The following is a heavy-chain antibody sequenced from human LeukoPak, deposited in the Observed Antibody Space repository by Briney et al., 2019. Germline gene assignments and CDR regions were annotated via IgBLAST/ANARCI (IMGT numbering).Heavy chain of an antibody. CDR3: ARTYYYGSGSRHFDY. Sequence: PLALVKVSCKASGYTFTSYGISWVRQAPGQGLEWMGWISAYNGNTNYAQKLQGRVTMTTDTSTSTAYMELRSLRSDDTAVYYCARTYYYGSGSRHFDYWGQGTLVTVSS. CDR2: ISAYNGNT. V-gene: IGHV1-18*01. CDR1: GYTFTSYG. D-gene: IGHD3-10*01. J-gene: IGHJ4*02.